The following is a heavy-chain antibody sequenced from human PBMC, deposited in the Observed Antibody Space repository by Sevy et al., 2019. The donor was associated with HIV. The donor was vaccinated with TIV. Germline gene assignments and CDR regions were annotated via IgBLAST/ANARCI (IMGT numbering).Heavy chain of an antibody. CDR1: GFTFSSYA. J-gene: IGHJ6*02. V-gene: IGHV3-23*01. CDR2: ISGSGGST. CDR3: AKEIDDYGDLRDYYYGMDV. D-gene: IGHD4-17*01. Sequence: GGSLRLSCAASGFTFSSYAMSWVRQAPGKGLEWVSAISGSGGSTYYAYSVKGRFTISRDNSKNTLYLQMNSLRAEDTAVYYCAKEIDDYGDLRDYYYGMDVWGQGTTVTVSS.